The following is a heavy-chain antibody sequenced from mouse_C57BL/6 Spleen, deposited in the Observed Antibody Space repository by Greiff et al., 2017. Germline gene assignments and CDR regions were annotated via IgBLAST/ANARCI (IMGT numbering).Heavy chain of an antibody. CDR1: GYTFTSYW. V-gene: IGHV1-7*01. Sequence: VQLQQSGAELAKPGASVKLSCKASGYTFTSYWMHWVKQRPGQGLEWIGYINPSSGYTKYNQKFKDKATLTADKSSSTAYMQLSSLTYEDSAVYYGARLGTTVVATDYYAMDYWGQGTSVTVSS. CDR2: INPSSGYT. CDR3: ARLGTTVVATDYYAMDY. D-gene: IGHD1-1*01. J-gene: IGHJ4*01.